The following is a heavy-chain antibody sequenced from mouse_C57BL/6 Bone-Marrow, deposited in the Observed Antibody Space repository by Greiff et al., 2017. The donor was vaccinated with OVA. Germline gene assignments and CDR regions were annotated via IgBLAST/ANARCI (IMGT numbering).Heavy chain of an antibody. CDR2: IDTETGGT. CDR1: GYTFTDYE. V-gene: IGHV1-15*01. Sequence: QVQLQQSGAELVRPGASVTLSCKASGYTFTDYEMHWVKQTPVHGLEWIGAIDTETGGTAYNQKFKGKAILTADKASSTAYMELRSLTSEDSAVYYGTRFSMTTVVQYYFDYWGQGTTLTVSS. J-gene: IGHJ2*01. D-gene: IGHD1-1*01. CDR3: TRFSMTTVVQYYFDY.